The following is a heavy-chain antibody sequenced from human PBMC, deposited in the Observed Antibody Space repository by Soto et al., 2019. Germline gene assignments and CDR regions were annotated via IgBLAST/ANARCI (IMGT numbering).Heavy chain of an antibody. V-gene: IGHV4-30-2*01. CDR2: IYHSGST. CDR3: ASSDVPAAYGMDV. D-gene: IGHD2-2*01. J-gene: IGHJ6*02. Sequence: TLSLTCAVSGGSISSGGYSWSWIRQPPGKGLEWIGYIYHSGSTYYNPSLKSRVTISVDRSKNQFSLKLSSVTAADTAVYYCASSDVPAAYGMDVWGQGTTVTVSS. CDR1: GGSISSGGYS.